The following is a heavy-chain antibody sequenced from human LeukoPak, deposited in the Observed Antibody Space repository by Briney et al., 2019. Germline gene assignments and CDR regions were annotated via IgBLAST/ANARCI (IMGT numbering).Heavy chain of an antibody. CDR3: ARHKYSSQNSDGFDI. CDR2: IDSSGNT. CDR1: GDSINSGTYY. V-gene: IGHV4-39*01. J-gene: IGHJ3*02. Sequence: SETLSLTCTVSGDSINSGTYYWGWIRQSPGKGLEWIGSIDSSGNTFYNPSLKSRVTISVDTSKNQFSLKVNSVTAADAAVYYCARHKYSSQNSDGFDIWGQGTMVTVSS. D-gene: IGHD2-15*01.